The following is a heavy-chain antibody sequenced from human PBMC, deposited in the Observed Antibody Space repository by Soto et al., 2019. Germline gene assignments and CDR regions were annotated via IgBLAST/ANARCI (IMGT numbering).Heavy chain of an antibody. D-gene: IGHD6-13*01. Sequence: PSETLSLTCAVYGESFSGYYWSWIRQPPGKGLEWIGEINHSGSTNYNPSLKSRVTISVDTSKNQFSLKLSSVTAADTAVYYCARGDPSIAAAGRRTXXPPSRNNWFDPWGKGTLVTVAS. CDR1: GESFSGYY. V-gene: IGHV4-34*01. J-gene: IGHJ5*02. CDR3: ARGDPSIAAAGRRTXXPPSRNNWFDP. CDR2: INHSGST.